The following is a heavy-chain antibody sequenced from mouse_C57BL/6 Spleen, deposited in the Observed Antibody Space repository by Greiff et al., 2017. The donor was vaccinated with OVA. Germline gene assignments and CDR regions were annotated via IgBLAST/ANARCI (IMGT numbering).Heavy chain of an antibody. J-gene: IGHJ1*03. CDR1: GYTFTSYD. Sequence: VQGVESGPELVKPGASVKLSCKASGYTFTSYDINWVKQRPGQGLEWIGRIYPRDGSTKYNEKFKGKATLTVDTSSSTAYMELHSLTSEDSAVYFCARKGPLYYGSSYGYFDVWGTGTTVTVSS. CDR2: IYPRDGST. CDR3: ARKGPLYYGSSYGYFDV. V-gene: IGHV1-85*01. D-gene: IGHD1-1*01.